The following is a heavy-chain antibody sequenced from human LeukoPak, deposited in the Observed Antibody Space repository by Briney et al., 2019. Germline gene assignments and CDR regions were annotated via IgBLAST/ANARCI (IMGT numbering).Heavy chain of an antibody. CDR2: INHGGSN. CDR1: GGFFSGYY. CDR3: AALGVRFL. Sequence: PSETLSLTCGVYGGFFSGYYWSWIRQSPGKGLEWIGEINHGGSNKYNPSLKSRVTISVDTSKNQFSLKLSSVTAADTAVYYCAALGVRFLWGQGTLVTVSS. V-gene: IGHV4-34*01. J-gene: IGHJ4*02. D-gene: IGHD3-16*01.